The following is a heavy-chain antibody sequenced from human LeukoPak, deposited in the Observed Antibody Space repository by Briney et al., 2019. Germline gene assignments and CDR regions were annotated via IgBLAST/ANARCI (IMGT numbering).Heavy chain of an antibody. J-gene: IGHJ4*02. CDR1: GFTFSTYA. CDR3: AKINSGSYTDY. CDR2: ISGSGGNT. V-gene: IGHV3-23*01. Sequence: GGSLRLSCATSGFTFSTYAMNWVRQAPGRGLEWVSAISGSGGNTYYADSVKGRFTMSRDNSKNTLYLQMNSLRAEDTAIYYCAKINSGSYTDYWGQGTLVTVSS. D-gene: IGHD1-26*01.